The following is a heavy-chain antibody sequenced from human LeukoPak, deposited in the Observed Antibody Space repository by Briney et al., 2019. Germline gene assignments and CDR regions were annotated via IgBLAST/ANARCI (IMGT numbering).Heavy chain of an antibody. J-gene: IGHJ4*02. CDR1: GFTFSIYA. V-gene: IGHV3-23*01. D-gene: IGHD3-3*01. Sequence: GGSLRLSCAASGFTFSIYAMSWVRQAPGKGLEWVSGFSGSGENTFYADSVKGRFTISRDNSKNTLDLQMNSLRAEDTAVYYCARDRSYDFWSGYSTPDYWGQGTLVTVSS. CDR2: FSGSGENT. CDR3: ARDRSYDFWSGYSTPDY.